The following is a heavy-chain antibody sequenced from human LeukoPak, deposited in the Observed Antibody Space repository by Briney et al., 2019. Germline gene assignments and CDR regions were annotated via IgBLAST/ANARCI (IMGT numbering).Heavy chain of an antibody. Sequence: KPSETLSLTCTVSGGSISSGDYYWSWIRQPPGKGLEWIGYIYYSGSTYYNPSLKSRVTISVDTSKNQFSLKLSSVTAADTAVYYCARNRRRTTGTTNYFDYWGQGTLVTVSS. CDR3: ARNRRRTTGTTNYFDY. J-gene: IGHJ4*02. D-gene: IGHD1-1*01. CDR1: GGSISSGDYY. CDR2: IYYSGST. V-gene: IGHV4-30-4*01.